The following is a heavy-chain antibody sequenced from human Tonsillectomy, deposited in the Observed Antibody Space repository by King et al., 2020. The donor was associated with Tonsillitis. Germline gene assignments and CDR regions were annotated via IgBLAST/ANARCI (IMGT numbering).Heavy chain of an antibody. V-gene: IGHV3-72*01. CDR1: GFTLSAHY. D-gene: IGHD6-25*01. J-gene: IGHJ4*02. CDR3: ARSPVAAYLDH. Sequence: VQLVESGGGLVQPGGSLRLSCAASGFTLSAHYMDWGRQAPGKGLEWVGRSRNKANSYTTEYAASVIGRFAISRDESKNSLYLRMNSLTTDDTAVYYCARSPVAAYLDHWGQGTLVIVSS. CDR2: SRNKANSYTT.